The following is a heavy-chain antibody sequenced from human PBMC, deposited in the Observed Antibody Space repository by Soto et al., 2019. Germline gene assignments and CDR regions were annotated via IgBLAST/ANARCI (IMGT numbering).Heavy chain of an antibody. D-gene: IGHD3-9*01. CDR3: ARDWDDGDILTGDYYYYGMDV. Sequence: EVQLVESGGGLVKPGGSLRLSCAASGFTFSSYSMNWVRQAPGKGLEWVSSISSSSSYIYYADSVKGRFTISRDNAKNSLYLQMNSLRAEDTAVYYCARDWDDGDILTGDYYYYGMDVWGQGTTVTVSS. J-gene: IGHJ6*02. V-gene: IGHV3-21*01. CDR1: GFTFSSYS. CDR2: ISSSSSYI.